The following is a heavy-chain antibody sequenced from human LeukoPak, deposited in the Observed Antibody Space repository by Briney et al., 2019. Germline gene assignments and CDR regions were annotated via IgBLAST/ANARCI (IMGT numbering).Heavy chain of an antibody. J-gene: IGHJ1*01. D-gene: IGHD6-13*01. Sequence: SVKVSCKASGGTFSSYAISWVRQAPGQGLEWMGGIIPIFGTANYAQKFQGRVTITTDESTSTAYVELSSLRSEDTAVYYCASGQRFQQLVPAEYFQHWGQGTLVTVSS. CDR1: GGTFSSYA. CDR3: ASGQRFQQLVPAEYFQH. CDR2: IIPIFGTA. V-gene: IGHV1-69*05.